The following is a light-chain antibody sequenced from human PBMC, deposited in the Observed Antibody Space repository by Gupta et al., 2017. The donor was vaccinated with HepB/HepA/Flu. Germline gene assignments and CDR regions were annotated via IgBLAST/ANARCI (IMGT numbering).Light chain of an antibody. CDR1: QIITNW. J-gene: IGKJ4*01. Sequence: DIQMTQSPSTLSASIGDRVTITCRASQIITNWLAWYQQKPGKAPKLLIHKASTLESGVPSRFSGSGSGTEFTLTISSLQPDDFATYYCQQYDSYPAVTFGGGTKVEIK. V-gene: IGKV1-5*03. CDR3: QQYDSYPAVT. CDR2: KAS.